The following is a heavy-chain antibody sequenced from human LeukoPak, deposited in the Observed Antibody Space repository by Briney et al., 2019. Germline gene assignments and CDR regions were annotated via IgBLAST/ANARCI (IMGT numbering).Heavy chain of an antibody. CDR3: TRYDSNWSFDY. CDR2: IRSKTGGGTT. V-gene: IGHV3-15*01. D-gene: IGHD6-13*01. CDR1: GFTFRNSW. Sequence: GGSLRLSCEASGFTFRNSWMSWVRQAPGKGLEWVGHIRSKTGGGTTDHAAPVKGRLTISRDDSENTLYLQMNSLTTEDTAIYYCTRYDSNWSFDYWGQGTLVTVSS. J-gene: IGHJ4*02.